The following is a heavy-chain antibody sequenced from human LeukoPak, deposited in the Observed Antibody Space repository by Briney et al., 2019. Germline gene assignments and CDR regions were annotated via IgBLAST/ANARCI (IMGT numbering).Heavy chain of an antibody. Sequence: GASVKVSCKASGGTFSSYAISWVRQAPGQGLEWMGGIIPIFGTANYAQKFQGRVTITADESTSTAYMELSSLRSEDTAVYYCARVEYYYDSSGYWDAFDIWGQGTMVTVSS. V-gene: IGHV1-69*13. CDR3: ARVEYYYDSSGYWDAFDI. D-gene: IGHD3-22*01. J-gene: IGHJ3*02. CDR1: GGTFSSYA. CDR2: IIPIFGTA.